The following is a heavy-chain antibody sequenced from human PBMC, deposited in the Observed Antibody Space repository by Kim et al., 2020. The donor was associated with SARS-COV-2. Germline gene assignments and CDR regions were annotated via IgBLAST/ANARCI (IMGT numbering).Heavy chain of an antibody. Sequence: SETLSLTCTVSGGSISSYYWSWIRQPAGKGLGWIGRIYTSGSTNYNPSLKSRVTMSVDTSKNQFSLKLSSVTAADTAVYYCARDHTQLELRFGFLYYYGMDVWGQGTTVTVSS. CDR2: IYTSGST. CDR1: GGSISSYY. J-gene: IGHJ6*02. V-gene: IGHV4-4*07. D-gene: IGHD1-7*01. CDR3: ARDHTQLELRFGFLYYYGMDV.